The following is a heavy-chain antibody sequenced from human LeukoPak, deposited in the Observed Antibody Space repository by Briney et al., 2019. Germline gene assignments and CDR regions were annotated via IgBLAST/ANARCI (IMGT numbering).Heavy chain of an antibody. Sequence: GGCLRLSCAASGFTFSSNGMHWVRQAPGKGLEWVAFIQYDGSNEYYADSVKGRFTISRDNSKNTLFLQMNSLRAEDTAVYYCAKDRGFRYFFDYWGQGTLVTVSS. D-gene: IGHD1-26*01. CDR3: AKDRGFRYFFDY. J-gene: IGHJ4*02. CDR2: IQYDGSNE. CDR1: GFTFSSNG. V-gene: IGHV3-30*02.